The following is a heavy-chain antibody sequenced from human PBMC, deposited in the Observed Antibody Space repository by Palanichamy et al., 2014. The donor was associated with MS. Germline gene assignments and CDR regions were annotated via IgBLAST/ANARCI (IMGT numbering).Heavy chain of an antibody. CDR1: GFTFSNYE. CDR3: ATEGEQLWLGHDK. CDR2: ISTGGVRI. D-gene: IGHD3-22*01. J-gene: IGHJ4*02. V-gene: IGHV3-48*03. Sequence: EVQLVESGGGLVQPGGSLRLSCAASGFTFSNYEMIWVRQAPGKGLEWVTFISTGGVRIFYADSVKGRFTVSRDNDKNVLYLHMNSLRVEDTAVYYCATEGEQLWLGHDKWGQGTLVTVSS.